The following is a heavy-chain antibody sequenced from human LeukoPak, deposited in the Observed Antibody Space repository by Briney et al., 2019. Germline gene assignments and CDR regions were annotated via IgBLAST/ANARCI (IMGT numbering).Heavy chain of an antibody. CDR2: INPNSGGT. V-gene: IGHV1-2*02. D-gene: IGHD6-6*01. CDR1: GYTFTDYY. CDR3: ARDFAGSSSPDRDY. Sequence: GASVKVSCKASGYTFTDYYMHWVRQAPGQGLEWMGWINPNSGGTNYAQKFQGRVTMTRDTSISTAYMELSRLRSDDTAVYYCARDFAGSSSPDRDYWGQGTLVTVSS. J-gene: IGHJ4*02.